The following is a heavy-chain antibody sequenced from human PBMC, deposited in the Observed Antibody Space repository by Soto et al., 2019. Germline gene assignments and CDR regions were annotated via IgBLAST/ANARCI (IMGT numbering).Heavy chain of an antibody. CDR3: ARRSSSPFWDY. CDR1: GGSISSSNYY. V-gene: IGHV4-39*01. J-gene: IGHJ4*02. CDR2: IYYSGST. D-gene: IGHD6-13*01. Sequence: QLQLQESGPGLVKPSETLSLTCTVSGGSISSSNYYWGWIRQPPGKGLEWIGNIYYSGSTYYNPSLKRRVTISVDTSKNQFSLKLSSVTAADTAVYYCARRSSSPFWDYWGQGTLVTVSS.